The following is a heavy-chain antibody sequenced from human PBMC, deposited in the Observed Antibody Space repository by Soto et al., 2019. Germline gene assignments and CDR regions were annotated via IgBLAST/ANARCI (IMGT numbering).Heavy chain of an antibody. Sequence: SETLSLTCAVSGGSINSSNWWSWVRQPPGKGLEWIGEIYHSGGTNYNPSLKSRVTISVDRSKNQFSLKLSSVTAADTAVYYCARYYYDSSGYPFFDSWGQGTLVTVS. CDR3: ARYYYDSSGYPFFDS. J-gene: IGHJ4*02. D-gene: IGHD3-22*01. V-gene: IGHV4-4*02. CDR2: IYHSGGT. CDR1: GGSINSSNW.